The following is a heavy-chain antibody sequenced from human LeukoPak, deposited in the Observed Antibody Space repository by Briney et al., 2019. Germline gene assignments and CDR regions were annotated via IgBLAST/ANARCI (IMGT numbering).Heavy chain of an antibody. Sequence: GGSLRLSCAASGFTVSNNYMSWVRQAPGKGLEWVSIIYSGGSTYYADSVKGRFTISRDNSKNTLYLQMNSLRAGDTAVYYCARAGGFTAGMDVWGQGTTVTVSS. CDR2: IYSGGST. D-gene: IGHD3-10*01. V-gene: IGHV3-66*02. CDR1: GFTVSNNY. J-gene: IGHJ6*02. CDR3: ARAGGFTAGMDV.